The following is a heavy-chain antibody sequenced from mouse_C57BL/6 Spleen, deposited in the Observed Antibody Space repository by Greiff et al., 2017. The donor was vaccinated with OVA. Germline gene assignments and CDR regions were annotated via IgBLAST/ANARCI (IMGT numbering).Heavy chain of an antibody. CDR3: AREGDGSSLYYYAMDY. Sequence: VQLQQSGPGLVKPSQSLSLTCSVTGYSITSGYYWNWIRQFPGNKLEWMGYISYDGSNNYNPSLKNRISITRDTSKNQFFLKLNSVTTEDTATYYCAREGDGSSLYYYAMDYWGQGTSVTVSS. CDR1: GYSITSGYY. J-gene: IGHJ4*01. D-gene: IGHD1-1*01. CDR2: ISYDGSN. V-gene: IGHV3-6*01.